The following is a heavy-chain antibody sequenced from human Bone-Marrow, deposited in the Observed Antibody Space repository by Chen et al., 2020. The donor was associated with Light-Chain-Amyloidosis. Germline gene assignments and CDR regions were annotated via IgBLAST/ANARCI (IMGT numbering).Heavy chain of an antibody. J-gene: IGHJ4*02. D-gene: IGHD1-1*01. CDR2: ISAXGDSM. V-gene: IGHV3-48*03. CDR3: SXXXXXPGDTDY. CDR1: GFTFTTYG. Sequence: SLRLSXXXSGFTFTTYGMNWVRQAPGKGLEWVSYISAXGDSMYYXXXVKGRXTVSRDXARXXXXXXXXXXXXXXXXXXXCSXXXXXPGDTDYWGQGTLVTVSS.